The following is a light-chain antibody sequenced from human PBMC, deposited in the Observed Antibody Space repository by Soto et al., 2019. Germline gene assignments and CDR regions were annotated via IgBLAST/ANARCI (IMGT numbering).Light chain of an antibody. CDR3: QQYGSSPLT. CDR2: DAS. Sequence: PGDRAILSCRASQSISSALAWYQQKPGQAPRLLIYDASDRATGIPARFSGSRSGTDFTLTISSLEPEDFAVYYCQQYGSSPLTFGGGTKV. V-gene: IGKV3-11*01. J-gene: IGKJ4*01. CDR1: QSISSA.